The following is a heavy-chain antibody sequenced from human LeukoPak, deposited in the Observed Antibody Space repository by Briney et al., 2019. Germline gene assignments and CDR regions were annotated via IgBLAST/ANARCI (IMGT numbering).Heavy chain of an antibody. CDR3: ARGGIQLWAHDAFDI. J-gene: IGHJ3*02. CDR2: ISSNGGST. Sequence: RGSLRLSCAASGFTFSSYAMHWVRQAPGKGLEYVSAISSNGGSTYYANSVKGRFTISRDNSKNTLYLQMGSLRAEDMAVYYCARGGIQLWAHDAFDIWGQGTMVTVSS. V-gene: IGHV3-64*01. CDR1: GFTFSSYA. D-gene: IGHD5-18*01.